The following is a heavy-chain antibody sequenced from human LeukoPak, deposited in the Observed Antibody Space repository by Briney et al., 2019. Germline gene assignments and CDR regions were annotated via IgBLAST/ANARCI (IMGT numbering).Heavy chain of an antibody. J-gene: IGHJ4*02. V-gene: IGHV4-59*01. CDR2: IYYSGST. CDR3: ARVDSGGREFDY. Sequence: SETLSLTCTVSGGSISSYYWSWIRQPPGKGLEWIGYIYYSGSTNYNPSLKSRVTISVDTSKNQFSLKLSSVTAADTAVYYCARVDSGGREFDYWGQGTLVTVSS. CDR1: GGSISSYY. D-gene: IGHD6-19*01.